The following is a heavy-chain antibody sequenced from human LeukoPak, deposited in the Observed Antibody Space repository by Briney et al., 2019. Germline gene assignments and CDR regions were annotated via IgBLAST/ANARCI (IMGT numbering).Heavy chain of an antibody. D-gene: IGHD5-12*01. CDR2: ISSSSSYI. CDR1: GFTFSSYS. V-gene: IGHV3-21*01. Sequence: GGSLRLSCAASGFTFSSYSMNWVRQAPGKGLEWVSSISSSSSYIYYADSVKGRFTISRDSAKNSLYLQMNSLRAEDTAVYYCAREGIYSGYDPYYFDYWGQGTLVTVSS. CDR3: AREGIYSGYDPYYFDY. J-gene: IGHJ4*02.